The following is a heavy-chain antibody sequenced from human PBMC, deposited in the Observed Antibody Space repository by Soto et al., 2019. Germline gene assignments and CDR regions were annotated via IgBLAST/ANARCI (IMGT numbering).Heavy chain of an antibody. CDR2: IYYSGST. J-gene: IGHJ2*01. D-gene: IGHD3-10*01. Sequence: QVQLQESGPGLVKPSETLSLTCTVSGGSVSSGSYYWSWIRQPPGKGLEWIGYIYYSGSTNYNPSLKRRVTTSVDTSKTHSSLKLSSVTAADTAVYYCARDLDQSTYYYRLDLWGRGTLVTVSS. CDR3: ARDLDQSTYYYRLDL. V-gene: IGHV4-61*01. CDR1: GGSVSSGSYY.